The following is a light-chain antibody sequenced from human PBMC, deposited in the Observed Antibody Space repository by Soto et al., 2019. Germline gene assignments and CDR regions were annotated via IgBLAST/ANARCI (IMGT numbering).Light chain of an antibody. CDR2: STS. CDR3: QLYYGATRV. Sequence: QAVVTQEPSLTVSLGGTVTLTCSSSTGAVTNTHYANWFQQKPGQPPRSLIYSTSNKYSWTPARFSGSLLGGSAALTLSDVQPEDEADYYCQLYYGATRVFGGGTTLTVL. CDR1: TGAVTNTHY. V-gene: IGLV7-43*01. J-gene: IGLJ3*02.